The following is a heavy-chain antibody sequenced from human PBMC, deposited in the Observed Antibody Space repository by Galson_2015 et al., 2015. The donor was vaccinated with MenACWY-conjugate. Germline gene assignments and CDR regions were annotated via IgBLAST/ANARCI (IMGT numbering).Heavy chain of an antibody. Sequence: QSGAEVKKPGESLRISCKGSGYSFTTYWISWVRQMPGKGLEWMGRINPGDSYTNYSPSFQGHVTISIDRSISTAYLQWTRLEASDTAMYYCARHGYYDSTTPVDYWGQGTLVTVSS. D-gene: IGHD3-22*01. J-gene: IGHJ4*02. CDR3: ARHGYYDSTTPVDY. V-gene: IGHV5-10-1*01. CDR1: GYSFTTYW. CDR2: INPGDSYT.